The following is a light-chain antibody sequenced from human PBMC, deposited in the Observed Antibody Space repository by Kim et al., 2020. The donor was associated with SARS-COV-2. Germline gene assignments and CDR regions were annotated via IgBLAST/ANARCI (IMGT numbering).Light chain of an antibody. V-gene: IGLV2-14*03. Sequence: GQSITISCTGTSSDVGDYNYVSWYQQHPGKAPKLMIYDVTKRPSGVSNRFSGSKSGNTASLTISGLQAEDEADYSCSSYTSSSTWVFCGGTQLTVL. CDR3: SSYTSSSTWV. CDR1: SSDVGDYNY. J-gene: IGLJ3*02. CDR2: DVT.